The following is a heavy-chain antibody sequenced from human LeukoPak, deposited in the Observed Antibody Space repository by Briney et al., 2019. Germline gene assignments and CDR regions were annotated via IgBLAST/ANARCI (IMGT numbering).Heavy chain of an antibody. V-gene: IGHV1-69*13. CDR2: IIPIFGTA. J-gene: IGHJ4*02. Sequence: ASVKVSCKASGGTFSSYAISWVRQAPGQGLEWMGGIIPIFGTANYAQKFQGRVTITADESTSTAYMELSSLRSEDTAVYYCAREASPTYYYDSSGYLHSYYFDYWGQGTLVTVSS. CDR3: AREASPTYYYDSSGYLHSYYFDY. D-gene: IGHD3-22*01. CDR1: GGTFSSYA.